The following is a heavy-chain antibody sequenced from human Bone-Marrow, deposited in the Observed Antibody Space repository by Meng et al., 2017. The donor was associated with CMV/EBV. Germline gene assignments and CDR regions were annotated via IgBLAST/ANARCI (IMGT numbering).Heavy chain of an antibody. J-gene: IGHJ6*02. V-gene: IGHV3-23*01. CDR2: ISGSGGST. CDR3: AKSLSPDLDCSSTSCYFYGYYYGMDV. Sequence: GESLKISCAASGFTFSSYAMSWVRQAPGKGLEWVSVISGSGGSTYYADSVKGRFTISRDNSKNTLYLQMNSLRAEDTAVYYCAKSLSPDLDCSSTSCYFYGYYYGMDVWGQGTTVTVSS. D-gene: IGHD2-2*01. CDR1: GFTFSSYA.